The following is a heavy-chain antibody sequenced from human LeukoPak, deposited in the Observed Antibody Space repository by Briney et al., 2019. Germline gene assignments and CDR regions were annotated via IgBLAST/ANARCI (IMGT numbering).Heavy chain of an antibody. CDR1: GFTFSNFG. Sequence: PGRSLTLSCAASGFTFSNFGMHWVRQAPGKGLEWVAVIWYDASNKYYADSVKGRFTISRDNSKNTLYLQMNSLRAEDTAVYYCARDNYYDSSGYYYYWGQGTLVTVSS. CDR2: IWYDASNK. D-gene: IGHD3-22*01. CDR3: ARDNYYDSSGYYYY. J-gene: IGHJ4*02. V-gene: IGHV3-33*01.